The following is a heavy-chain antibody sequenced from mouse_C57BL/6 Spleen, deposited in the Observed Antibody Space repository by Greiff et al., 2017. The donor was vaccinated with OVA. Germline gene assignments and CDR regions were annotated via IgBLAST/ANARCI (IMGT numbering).Heavy chain of an antibody. V-gene: IGHV5-4*01. CDR3: ARAPITTVVARYFDY. J-gene: IGHJ2*01. D-gene: IGHD1-1*01. CDR1: GFTFSSYA. CDR2: ISDGGSYT. Sequence: EVQGVESGGGLVKPGGSLKLSCAASGFTFSSYAMSWVRQTPEKRLEWVATISDGGSYTYYPDNVKGRFTISRDNAKNNLYLQMSHLKSEDTAMYYRARAPITTVVARYFDYWGQGTTLTVSS.